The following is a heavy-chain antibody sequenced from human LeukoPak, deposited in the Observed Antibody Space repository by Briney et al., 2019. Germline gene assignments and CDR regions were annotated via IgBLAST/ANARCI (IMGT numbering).Heavy chain of an antibody. CDR1: GGSFSDYC. CDR3: AAVPESYYTVYYFNH. Sequence: SETLSLTCAVYGGSFSDYCWTWVRQPPGKGLEWIAEINHSGSAKYNPSLKSRVTMSVDTSKNQFSLRLTSVTAADTAVYYCAAVPESYYTVYYFNHWGQGTLVTVSS. V-gene: IGHV4-34*01. D-gene: IGHD3-10*01. J-gene: IGHJ4*02. CDR2: INHSGSA.